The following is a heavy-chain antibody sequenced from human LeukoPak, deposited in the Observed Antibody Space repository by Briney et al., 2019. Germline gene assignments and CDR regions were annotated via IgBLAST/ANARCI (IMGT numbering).Heavy chain of an antibody. CDR3: ASTGSTYDSSGYYYIPPGDY. CDR2: IYYSGST. J-gene: IGHJ4*02. D-gene: IGHD3-22*01. V-gene: IGHV4-30-4*01. CDR1: GGSISSGDYY. Sequence: SETLSLTCTVSGGSISSGDYYWSWIRQPPGKGLEWIGYIYYSGSTYYNPSLKSRVTISVDTSKNQFSLKLSSVTAADTAVYYCASTGSTYDSSGYYYIPPGDYWGQGTLVTVSS.